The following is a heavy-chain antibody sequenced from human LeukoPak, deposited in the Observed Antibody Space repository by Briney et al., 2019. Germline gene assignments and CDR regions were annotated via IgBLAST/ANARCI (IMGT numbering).Heavy chain of an antibody. CDR1: GGSISSYY. CDR3: ARGYYDSIVVPPDY. D-gene: IGHD3-22*01. J-gene: IGHJ4*02. Sequence: SETLSLTCTVSGGSISSYYWSWIRQPPGKGLEWIGYIYYSGSTNYNPSLKSRVTISVDTSRNQFSLKLSSVAAADTAVYYCARGYYDSIVVPPDYWGQGTLVTVSS. V-gene: IGHV4-59*01. CDR2: IYYSGST.